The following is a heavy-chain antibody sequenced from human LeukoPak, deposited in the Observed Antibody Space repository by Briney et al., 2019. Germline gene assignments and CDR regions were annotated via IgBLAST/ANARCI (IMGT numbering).Heavy chain of an antibody. D-gene: IGHD1-26*01. V-gene: IGHV3-33*06. CDR2: IWYDGGNK. J-gene: IGHJ4*02. CDR1: GFTFSSNG. Sequence: TGGSLRLSCAASGFTFSSNGMHWVRQAPGKGLEWVALIWYDGGNKYYADSVKGRFTISRDNSKNTLYLQMDSLRAEDTAVYYCAKVLSGSQDYWGQGTLVTVSS. CDR3: AKVLSGSQDY.